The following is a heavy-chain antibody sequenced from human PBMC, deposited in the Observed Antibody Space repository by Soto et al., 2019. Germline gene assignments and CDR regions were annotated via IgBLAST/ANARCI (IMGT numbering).Heavy chain of an antibody. Sequence: GGSLRLSCAASGFTFSSYGMHWVRQAPGKGLEWVAVIWYDGSNKYYADSVKGRFTISRDNSKNTLYLQMNSLRAEDTAVYYCARDRPKWLRFGEFDYWGQGTLVTVSS. J-gene: IGHJ4*02. D-gene: IGHD5-12*01. CDR1: GFTFSSYG. CDR3: ARDRPKWLRFGEFDY. V-gene: IGHV3-33*01. CDR2: IWYDGSNK.